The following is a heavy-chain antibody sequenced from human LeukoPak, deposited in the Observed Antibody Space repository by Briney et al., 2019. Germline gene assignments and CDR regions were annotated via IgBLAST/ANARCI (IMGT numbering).Heavy chain of an antibody. CDR1: GGPISSSSYY. CDR3: ASNYYGSGSLDY. J-gene: IGHJ4*02. D-gene: IGHD3-10*01. Sequence: SETLSLTCTVSGGPISSSSYYWDWIRQPPGKGLEWIGYIYYSGSTNYNPSLKSRVTISVDTSKNQFSLKVSSVTAADTAVYYCASNYYGSGSLDYWGQGNLVTVSS. V-gene: IGHV4-61*05. CDR2: IYYSGST.